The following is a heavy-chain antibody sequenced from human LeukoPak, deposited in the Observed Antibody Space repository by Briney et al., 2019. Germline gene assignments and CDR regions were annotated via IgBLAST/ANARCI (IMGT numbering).Heavy chain of an antibody. CDR1: GFTFSRYD. CDR2: IGTAGDI. V-gene: IGHV3-13*04. CDR3: ARGASTGFDP. J-gene: IGHJ5*02. D-gene: IGHD1-1*01. Sequence: GGSLRLSCAASGFTFSRYDMHWVRQATGEGLEWVSGIGTAGDIYYLGSVKGRFTLSREDAKNSLYLQMNNLRAGDTAVYYCARGASTGFDPWCQGTLVTVSS.